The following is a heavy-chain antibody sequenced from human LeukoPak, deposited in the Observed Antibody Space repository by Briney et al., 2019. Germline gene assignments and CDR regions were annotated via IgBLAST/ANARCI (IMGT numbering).Heavy chain of an antibody. V-gene: IGHV1-69*13. J-gene: IGHJ6*03. Sequence: SVNVSCKASGGTLTSDAISWVRQAPGQGLEWMGGVIPIFCAAKYAQKFPGRVTITADESTSKAYMELSTLRSDDTAVYYCARGPPGYYYYFYMDVWGKGTTVTVSS. CDR1: GGTLTSDA. CDR3: ARGPPGYYYYFYMDV. CDR2: VIPIFCAA.